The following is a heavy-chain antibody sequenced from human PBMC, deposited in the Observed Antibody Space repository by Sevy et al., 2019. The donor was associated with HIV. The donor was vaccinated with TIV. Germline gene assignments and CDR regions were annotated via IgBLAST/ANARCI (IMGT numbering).Heavy chain of an antibody. D-gene: IGHD2-2*01. V-gene: IGHV3-15*01. J-gene: IGHJ6*02. CDR3: TTDLLVPAAPYYYYGMDV. Sequence: GESLKISCAASGFTFSNAWMSWVRQAPGKGLEWVGRIKSKTDGGRTDYAAPVKGRFTISRDDSKNTLYLQMNSLKTEDTAVYYCTTDLLVPAAPYYYYGMDVWGQGTTVTVSS. CDR2: IKSKTDGGRT. CDR1: GFTFSNAW.